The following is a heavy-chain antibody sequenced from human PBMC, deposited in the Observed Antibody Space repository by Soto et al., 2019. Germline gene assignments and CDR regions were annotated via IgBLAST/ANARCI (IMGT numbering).Heavy chain of an antibody. D-gene: IGHD3-22*01. J-gene: IGHJ3*02. CDR3: ARFYYYDNHDAFEI. Sequence: SETLSLTCTVSGGSISSYYWSWIRQPPGKGLEWIGYIYYSGSTNYNPSLKSRVTISVDTSKNQFSLKLSSVTAADTAVYYCARFYYYDNHDAFEIWGQGTMVTVSS. CDR1: GGSISSYY. V-gene: IGHV4-59*01. CDR2: IYYSGST.